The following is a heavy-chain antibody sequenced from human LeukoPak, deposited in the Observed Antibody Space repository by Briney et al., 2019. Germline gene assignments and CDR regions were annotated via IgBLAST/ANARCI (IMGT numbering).Heavy chain of an antibody. CDR1: GYTFAGYY. Sequence: GASVKVSCKASGYTFAGYYMHWVRQAPGQGLEWMGWINPNSGGTNYAQKFQGRVTMTRDTSISTAYMELSRLRSDDTAVYYCARGQQLVRYYYYMDVWGKGTTVTVSS. J-gene: IGHJ6*03. CDR3: ARGQQLVRYYYYMDV. D-gene: IGHD6-6*01. V-gene: IGHV1-2*02. CDR2: INPNSGGT.